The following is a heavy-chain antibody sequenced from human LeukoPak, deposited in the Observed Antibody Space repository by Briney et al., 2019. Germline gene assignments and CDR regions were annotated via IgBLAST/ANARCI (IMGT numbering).Heavy chain of an antibody. V-gene: IGHV3-30*18. CDR2: ISYDGSNK. CDR3: AKSAAKLRYYDFWSGYYANDHYYYYYGMDV. Sequence: GRSLRPSCAASGFTFSSYGMHWVRQAPGKGLEWVAVISYDGSNKYYADSVKGRFTISRDNSKNTLYLQMNSLRAEDTAVYYCAKSAAKLRYYDFWSGYYANDHYYYYYGMDVWGQGTTVTVSS. J-gene: IGHJ6*02. D-gene: IGHD3-3*01. CDR1: GFTFSSYG.